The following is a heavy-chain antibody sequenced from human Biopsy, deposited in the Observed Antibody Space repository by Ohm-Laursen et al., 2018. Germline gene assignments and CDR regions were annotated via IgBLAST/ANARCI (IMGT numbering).Heavy chain of an antibody. D-gene: IGHD3-16*01. CDR3: ARVREGGLLDY. CDR2: VSTYNGNT. Sequence: SVKVSCKGSGYIFTSFGVSWVRQAPGHGLEWMRWVSTYNGNTEYEQKFQGRVTMTTDTSANTAYMELRSLRSDDTAVYFCARVREGGLLDYWGQGILVTVSS. V-gene: IGHV1-18*01. CDR1: GYIFTSFG. J-gene: IGHJ4*02.